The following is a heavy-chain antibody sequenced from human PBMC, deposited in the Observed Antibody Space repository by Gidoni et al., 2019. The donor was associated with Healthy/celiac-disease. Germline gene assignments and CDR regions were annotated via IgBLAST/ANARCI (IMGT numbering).Heavy chain of an antibody. CDR2: INPNSGGT. CDR3: ARVGYCSSTSCPYNWFDP. CDR1: GSTFTGTY. V-gene: IGHV1-2*02. D-gene: IGHD2-2*01. J-gene: IGHJ5*02. Sequence: QVQLVQSGAEVTKPGASVKVSCKASGSTFTGTYMHWVRQAPGQGLEWMGWINPNSGGTNYAQKFQGRVTMTRDTSISTAYMELSRLRSDDTAVYYCARVGYCSSTSCPYNWFDPWGQGTLVTVSS.